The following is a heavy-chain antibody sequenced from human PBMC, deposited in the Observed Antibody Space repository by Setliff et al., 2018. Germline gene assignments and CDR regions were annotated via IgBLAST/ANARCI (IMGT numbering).Heavy chain of an antibody. Sequence: SETLSLTCTVSGGSISSRSYYWGWIRQPPGKGLEWIGEISHSGSTNYNPSLKSRVTMSVDKSKNQFSLRLSSVTAADTAVYFCARDGGMGMVKGYYYGLGAWGLGTSVTVSS. D-gene: IGHD5-18*01. V-gene: IGHV4-39*07. CDR2: ISHSGST. CDR3: ARDGGMGMVKGYYYGLGA. J-gene: IGHJ6*02. CDR1: GGSISSRSYY.